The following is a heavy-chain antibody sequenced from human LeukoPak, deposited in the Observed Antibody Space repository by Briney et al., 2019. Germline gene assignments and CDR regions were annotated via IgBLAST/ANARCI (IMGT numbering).Heavy chain of an antibody. D-gene: IGHD5-12*01. CDR2: INSDGSSI. CDR3: AREGRVRCYDFDC. CDR1: GFTFSSYW. J-gene: IGHJ4*02. Sequence: GGSLRLSCAASGFTFSSYWMHWVRQAPGKGLVWVSRINSDGSSITYAAPVKGPFTNYRDNAKNTLHPQRNSLRVEDTAVYYCAREGRVRCYDFDCWGQGTLVTVSS. V-gene: IGHV3-74*03.